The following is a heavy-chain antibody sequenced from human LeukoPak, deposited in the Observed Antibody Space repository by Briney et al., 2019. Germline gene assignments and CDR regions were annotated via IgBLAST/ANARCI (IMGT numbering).Heavy chain of an antibody. CDR3: AKDSERTMIAPGDY. CDR1: GGTFSSYA. CDR2: IIPILGIA. Sequence: ASVKVSCKASGGTFSSYAISWVRQAPGQGLEWMGRIIPILGIANYAQKFQGRVTITADKSTSTAYMELSSLRSEDTAVYYCAKDSERTMIAPGDYWGQGTLVTVSS. J-gene: IGHJ4*02. D-gene: IGHD3-22*01. V-gene: IGHV1-69*04.